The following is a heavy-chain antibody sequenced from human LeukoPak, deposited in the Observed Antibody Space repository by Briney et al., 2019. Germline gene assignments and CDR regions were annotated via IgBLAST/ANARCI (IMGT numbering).Heavy chain of an antibody. J-gene: IGHJ5*02. CDR1: GFTFSGSA. CDR3: TRPTGGAVAGTKLGSLDWFDP. V-gene: IGHV3-73*01. Sequence: PGGSLRLSCAASGFTFSGSAMHWVRQASGKGLEWVGRIRSKANSYATAYAASVKGRFTISRDDSKNTAYLQMNSLKTEDTAVYYCTRPTGGAVAGTKLGSLDWFDPWGQGTLVTVSS. D-gene: IGHD6-19*01. CDR2: IRSKANSYAT.